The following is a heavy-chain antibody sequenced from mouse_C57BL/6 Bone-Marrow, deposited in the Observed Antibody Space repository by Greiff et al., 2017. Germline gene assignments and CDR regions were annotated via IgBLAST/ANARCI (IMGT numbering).Heavy chain of an antibody. D-gene: IGHD2-4*01. CDR3: ARREGDYDGGDYAMDY. Sequence: VQLVESGPELVKPGASVKISCKASGYAFSSSWMNWVKQRPGKGLEWIGRIYPGDGDTNYNGKFKGKATLTADKSSSTAYMQLSSLTSEDSAVYFCARREGDYDGGDYAMDYWGQGTAVTVSS. CDR2: IYPGDGDT. CDR1: GYAFSSSW. V-gene: IGHV1-82*01. J-gene: IGHJ4*01.